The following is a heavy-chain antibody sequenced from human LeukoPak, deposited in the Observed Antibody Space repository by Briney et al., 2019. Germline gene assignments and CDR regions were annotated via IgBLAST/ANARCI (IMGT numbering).Heavy chain of an antibody. J-gene: IGHJ4*02. Sequence: PGGSLRLSCAASGFTFDDYAMHWVRQAPGKGLEWVSGISWNSGSIGYVDSVKGRFTISRDNAKNSLYLQMNSLRAEDTALYYCAKDGPTSGRSIDYWGQGTLVTVSS. CDR2: ISWNSGSI. D-gene: IGHD3-10*01. V-gene: IGHV3-9*01. CDR1: GFTFDDYA. CDR3: AKDGPTSGRSIDY.